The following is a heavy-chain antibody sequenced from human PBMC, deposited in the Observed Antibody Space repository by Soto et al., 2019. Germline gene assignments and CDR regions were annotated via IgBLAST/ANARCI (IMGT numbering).Heavy chain of an antibody. CDR2: ISYDGSNK. J-gene: IGHJ6*02. D-gene: IGHD6-19*01. Sequence: PGGSLRLSCAASGFTFSSYAMHWVRQSPGKGLEWVAVISYDGSNKYYADSVKGRFTISRDNSKNTLYLQMNSLRAEDTAVYYCARDDYSSGWYGARYYYGKDVWGQGTTVTVSS. CDR1: GFTFSSYA. CDR3: ARDDYSSGWYGARYYYGKDV. V-gene: IGHV3-30-3*01.